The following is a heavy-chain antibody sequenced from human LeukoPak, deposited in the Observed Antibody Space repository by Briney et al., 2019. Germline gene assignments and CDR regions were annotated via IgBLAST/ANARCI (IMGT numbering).Heavy chain of an antibody. CDR2: INSDGRST. J-gene: IGHJ4*02. CDR1: GFTFSSYA. V-gene: IGHV3-74*01. CDR3: ARVGYGGRQIDY. Sequence: GGSLRLSCAASGFTFSSYAMSWVRQGPGKGLVWVSRINSDGRSTTYADSVKGRFTISRDNAKNTLYLQMNSLRAEDTAVYYCARVGYGGRQIDYWGQGTLVTVSS. D-gene: IGHD4-23*01.